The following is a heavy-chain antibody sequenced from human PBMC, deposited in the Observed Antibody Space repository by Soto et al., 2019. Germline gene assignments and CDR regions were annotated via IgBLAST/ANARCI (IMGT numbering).Heavy chain of an antibody. CDR1: GVTCRNYG. D-gene: IGHD2-8*01. Sequence: QVHLVESGGGVVQPGRSMSLSCAASGVTCRNYGMKWVRQARGKGLEWVAVIWFDGDNKHYADSVNGRFTISRDISKNTLSLQMDSSLAERTPGYYCARIGGGGMVCALAHWGPGTLVTVYS. CDR2: IWFDGDNK. CDR3: ARIGGGGMVCALAH. V-gene: IGHV3-33*08. J-gene: IGHJ4*02.